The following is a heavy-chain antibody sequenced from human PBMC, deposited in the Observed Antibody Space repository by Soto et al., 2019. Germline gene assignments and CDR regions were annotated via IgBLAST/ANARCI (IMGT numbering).Heavy chain of an antibody. CDR1: GFTFSSYA. J-gene: IGHJ4*02. V-gene: IGHV3-21*01. D-gene: IGHD6-19*01. CDR2: ISSTSSYT. Sequence: NPGGSLRLSCAASGFTFSSYAMNWVRQTQEKGLEWVSSISSTSSYTRYSDSVKGRFTISRDNANNSLFLQMNSLRAEDTATYYCARDLALAGNYWGQGVLVTVSS. CDR3: ARDLALAGNY.